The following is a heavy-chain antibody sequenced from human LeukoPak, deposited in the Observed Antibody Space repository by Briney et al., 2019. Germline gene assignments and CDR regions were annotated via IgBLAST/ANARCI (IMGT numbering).Heavy chain of an antibody. J-gene: IGHJ5*02. V-gene: IGHV4-34*01. Sequence: SETLSLTCAVYGGSFSGYYWSWIRQPPGKGLEWIGEINHSGSTNYNPSLKSRVTISVDTSKNQFSLQLNSVTPEDTAVYYCARVGYSGSYVEWFDPWGQGTLVTVSS. CDR1: GGSFSGYY. D-gene: IGHD1-26*01. CDR3: ARVGYSGSYVEWFDP. CDR2: INHSGST.